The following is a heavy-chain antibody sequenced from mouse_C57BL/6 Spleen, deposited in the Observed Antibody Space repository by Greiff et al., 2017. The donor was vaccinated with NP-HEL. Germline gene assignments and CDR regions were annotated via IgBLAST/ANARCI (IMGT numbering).Heavy chain of an antibody. CDR3: ARRRGFGYDDYFDY. CDR2: INPNNGGT. V-gene: IGHV1-18*01. Sequence: EVQLQQSGPELVKPGASVKIPCKASGYTFTDYNMDWVKQSHGKSLEWIGDINPNNGGTIYNQKFKGKATLTVDKSSSTAYMELRSLTSEDTAVYYGARRRGFGYDDYFDYWGQGTTLTVSS. J-gene: IGHJ2*01. CDR1: GYTFTDYN. D-gene: IGHD2-14*01.